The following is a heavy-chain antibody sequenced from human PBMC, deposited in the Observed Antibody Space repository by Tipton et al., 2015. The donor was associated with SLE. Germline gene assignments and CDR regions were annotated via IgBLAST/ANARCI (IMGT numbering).Heavy chain of an antibody. V-gene: IGHV4-61*02. Sequence: TLSLTCTVSGDSVNNCPYYWSWIRQPAGKGLEWIGRIYSSGSTNYNPSLESRATVSVDTSKNQFSLKLTSVTAADTAVYFCARAIWIAAAGYWYADLWGRGTLVTVS. CDR1: GDSVNNCPYY. D-gene: IGHD6-13*01. CDR3: ARAIWIAAAGYWYADL. J-gene: IGHJ2*01. CDR2: IYSSGST.